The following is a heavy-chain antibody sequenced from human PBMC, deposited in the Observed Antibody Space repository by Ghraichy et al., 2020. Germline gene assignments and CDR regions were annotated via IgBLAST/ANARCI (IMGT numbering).Heavy chain of an antibody. CDR2: IPGSGIGT. CDR1: GFTFANYA. V-gene: IGHV3-23*01. D-gene: IGHD6-13*01. J-gene: IGHJ4*02. Sequence: GGSLRLSCAASGFTFANYALSWVRQAPGKGLEWVSGIPGSGIGTYYGDAVKGRFTISRDNSNNMVFLQMSSLRAEDTAMYYCAKEIAEGGVPALDYWGQGTLVTV. CDR3: AKEIAEGGVPALDY.